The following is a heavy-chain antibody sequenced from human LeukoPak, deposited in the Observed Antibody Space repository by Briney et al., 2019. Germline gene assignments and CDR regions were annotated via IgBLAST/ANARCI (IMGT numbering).Heavy chain of an antibody. V-gene: IGHV3-48*01. CDR3: AREAIFTSITPSDY. Sequence: GGSLRLSCAASGFTFSDYSMNWVRQAPGKGLEWVSFISSSSSTVYYADSVKGRFTVSRDNAKNSLYLQMNSLRAEDTAVYYCAREAIFTSITPSDYWGQGTLVTVSS. D-gene: IGHD4-23*01. J-gene: IGHJ4*02. CDR2: ISSSSSTV. CDR1: GFTFSDYS.